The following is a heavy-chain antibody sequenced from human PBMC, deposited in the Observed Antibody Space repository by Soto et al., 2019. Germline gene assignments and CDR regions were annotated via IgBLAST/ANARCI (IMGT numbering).Heavy chain of an antibody. CDR2: IYWDDDK. CDR1: GFSLSSTRIA. J-gene: IGHJ4*02. D-gene: IGHD6-19*01. CDR3: AHIVVAGLGYYFNY. Sequence: QITLKESGPTLVKPTQTLTLTCTFSGFSLSSTRIAVCWIRQPPGKALEWLALIYWDDDKRYSPFPKRRLTITKDTSKNQVVLTMSNMDPVDTARYYCAHIVVAGLGYYFNYWGQGTLVTVSS. V-gene: IGHV2-5*02.